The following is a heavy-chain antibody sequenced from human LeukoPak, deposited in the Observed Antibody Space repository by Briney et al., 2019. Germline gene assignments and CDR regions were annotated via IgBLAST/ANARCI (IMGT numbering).Heavy chain of an antibody. J-gene: IGHJ4*02. CDR3: AKDAVGATAYYFDY. CDR2: ISGSGDT. Sequence: PGGSLRLSCAASGFTVSSNYMSWVRQAPGKGLEWVSAISGSGDTYYAGSVKGRFTISRDNSKNTLYLQMNSLRAEDTAVYYCAKDAVGATAYYFDYWGQGTLVTVSS. D-gene: IGHD1-26*01. CDR1: GFTVSSNY. V-gene: IGHV3-53*01.